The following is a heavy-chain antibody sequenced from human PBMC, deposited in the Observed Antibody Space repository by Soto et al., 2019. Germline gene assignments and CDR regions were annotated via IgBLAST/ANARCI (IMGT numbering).Heavy chain of an antibody. Sequence: PGGSLRLSCAASGFTFSSYAMSWVRRAPGKGLEWVSAISGSGGSTYYADSVKGRFTISRDNAKNTLYLQMNSLRAEDTAVYYCAKAGTISHYYYYMDVWGKGTTVTVSS. CDR1: GFTFSSYA. D-gene: IGHD6-13*01. J-gene: IGHJ6*03. CDR2: ISGSGGST. V-gene: IGHV3-23*01. CDR3: AKAGTISHYYYYMDV.